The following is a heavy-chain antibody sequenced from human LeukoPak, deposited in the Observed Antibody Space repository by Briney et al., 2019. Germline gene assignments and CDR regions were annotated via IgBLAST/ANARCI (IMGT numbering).Heavy chain of an antibody. Sequence: ASVKVSCKTSGYTFSGNYMHWVRQAPGRGLEWMGWINPNSGGTNYAQKFQGRVTMTRDTSISTAYMELDSLTSDDTAVYYCARIAEAGRTSYYFDYWGQGTLVTVSS. V-gene: IGHV1-2*02. CDR1: GYTFSGNY. D-gene: IGHD6-19*01. CDR3: ARIAEAGRTSYYFDY. CDR2: INPNSGGT. J-gene: IGHJ4*02.